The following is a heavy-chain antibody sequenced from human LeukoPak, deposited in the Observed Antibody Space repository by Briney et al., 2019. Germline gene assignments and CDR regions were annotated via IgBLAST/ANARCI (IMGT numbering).Heavy chain of an antibody. V-gene: IGHV3-7*05. J-gene: IGHJ5*02. Sequence: PGGSLRLSCAVAGFSLSNYWMTWVRQTPGKGLEWVANIKQDGSEKNYVDSVKGRFTISRDNAKNSLYLQMNSLRAEDTALYYCARNSGGRWDNWFDPWGQGTLVTVSS. CDR3: ARNSGGRWDNWFDP. D-gene: IGHD2-15*01. CDR1: GFSLSNYW. CDR2: IKQDGSEK.